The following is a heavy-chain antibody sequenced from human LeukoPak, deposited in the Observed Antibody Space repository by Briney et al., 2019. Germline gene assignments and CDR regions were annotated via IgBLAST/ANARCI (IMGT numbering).Heavy chain of an antibody. CDR3: ARGGRYCSSTSCRNWFDP. CDR2: INHSGST. D-gene: IGHD2-2*01. CDR1: GGSFIGYY. V-gene: IGHV4-34*01. Sequence: KPSETLSLTCAVYGGSFIGYYWSWIRQPPGKGLEWIGEINHSGSTNYNPSLKSRVTISVDTSKNQFSLKLSSVTAADTAVYYCARGGRYCSSTSCRNWFDPWGQGTLVTVSS. J-gene: IGHJ5*02.